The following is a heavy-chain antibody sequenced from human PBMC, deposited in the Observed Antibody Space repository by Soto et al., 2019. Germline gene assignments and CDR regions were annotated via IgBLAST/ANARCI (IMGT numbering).Heavy chain of an antibody. CDR1: GDSITSGGYY. CDR3: ARSLRTRLYNWFDP. V-gene: IGHV4-31*03. D-gene: IGHD2-2*01. CDR2: TYFSKTT. J-gene: IGHJ5*02. Sequence: PSETLSLTCTVSGDSITSGGYYWSWVRHHPGKGLGWIGYTYFSKTTYYNPSLKSRVTISVDASKNQFSLNLSSVTAADTAVYYCARSLRTRLYNWFDPWGQGTRVTVSS.